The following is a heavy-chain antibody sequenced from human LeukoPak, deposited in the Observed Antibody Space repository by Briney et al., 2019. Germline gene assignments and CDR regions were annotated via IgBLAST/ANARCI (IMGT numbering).Heavy chain of an antibody. CDR2: IYPGDSDT. D-gene: IGHD6-6*01. CDR3: ARHSGSSSSGADY. V-gene: IGHV5-51*01. CDR1: GYSFTDYW. J-gene: IGHJ4*02. Sequence: GESLKISCKGFGYSFTDYWIDWVRQMPGKGLEWMGIIYPGDSDTRYSPSFQGQVTISADKSISTAYLRWSSLRASDTAMYYCARHSGSSSSGADYWGQGTLVTVSS.